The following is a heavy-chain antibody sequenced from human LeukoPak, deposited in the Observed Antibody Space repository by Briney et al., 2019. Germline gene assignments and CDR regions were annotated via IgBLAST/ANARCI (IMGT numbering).Heavy chain of an antibody. CDR3: AKDLRRSSSHPIDY. V-gene: IGHV3-48*01. CDR2: ISSSGSTI. CDR1: GFTFSSYS. Sequence: GGSLRLSCAASGFTFSSYSMNWVRQAPGKGLEWISYISSSGSTIYYADSVKGRYTISRDNAKNSLYLQMNSLRAEDTAVYYCAKDLRRSSSHPIDYWGQGTLVTVSS. D-gene: IGHD6-13*01. J-gene: IGHJ4*02.